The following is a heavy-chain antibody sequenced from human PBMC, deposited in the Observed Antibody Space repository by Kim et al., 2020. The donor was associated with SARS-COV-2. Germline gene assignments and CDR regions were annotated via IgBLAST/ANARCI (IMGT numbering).Heavy chain of an antibody. J-gene: IGHJ4*02. Sequence: YAAPVKGRFTISRDDSKNTLYLQMNSLKTEDTAVYYCTTGCSSTSCYFDYWGQGTLVTVSS. CDR3: TTGCSSTSCYFDY. D-gene: IGHD2-2*01. V-gene: IGHV3-15*01.